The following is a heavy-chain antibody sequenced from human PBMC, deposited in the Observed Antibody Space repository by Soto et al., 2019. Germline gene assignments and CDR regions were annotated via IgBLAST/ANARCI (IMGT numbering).Heavy chain of an antibody. V-gene: IGHV4-59*01. D-gene: IGHD4-17*01. Sequence: SETLSLTCTVPGGSISSYYWSWIRQPPGKGLEWIGYIHYSGSTNYNPSLKSRVTISVDTSKNQFSLKLSSVTAADTAVYYCARDSHDYGDYKGGFDYWGQGTLVTVSS. CDR3: ARDSHDYGDYKGGFDY. CDR1: GGSISSYY. CDR2: IHYSGST. J-gene: IGHJ4*02.